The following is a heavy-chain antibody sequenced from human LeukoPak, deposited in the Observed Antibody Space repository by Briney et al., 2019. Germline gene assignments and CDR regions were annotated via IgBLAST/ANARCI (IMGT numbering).Heavy chain of an antibody. D-gene: IGHD1-26*01. J-gene: IGHJ3*02. CDR2: IYSGGST. CDR3: ASGGPNVGAFDI. Sequence: GGSLRLSCAASEFIFSDYYMTWIRQAPGKGLEWVSVIYSGGSTYYADSVKGRFTISRDNSKNTLYLQMNSLRAEDTAVYYCASGGPNVGAFDIWGQGTMVTVSS. V-gene: IGHV3-66*02. CDR1: EFIFSDYY.